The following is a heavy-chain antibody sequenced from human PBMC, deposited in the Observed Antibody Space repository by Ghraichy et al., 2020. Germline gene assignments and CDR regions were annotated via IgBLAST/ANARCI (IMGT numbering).Heavy chain of an antibody. CDR2: IKKDGSEK. CDR3: ASLGGTVTTSDY. Sequence: GGSLRLSCEASGFIFSNYWMSWVRQAPGKGLEWVANIKKDGSEKHYVDFAKGRFTISRDNAKNSLFLQMNSLRAEDTAVYYCASLGGTVTTSDYWGQGTLVTVSS. CDR1: GFIFSNYW. J-gene: IGHJ4*02. V-gene: IGHV3-7*03. D-gene: IGHD4-17*01.